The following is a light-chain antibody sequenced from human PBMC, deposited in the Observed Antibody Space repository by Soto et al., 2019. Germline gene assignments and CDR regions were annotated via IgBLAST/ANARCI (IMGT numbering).Light chain of an antibody. CDR3: ISYTTSSTWV. CDR2: EVN. V-gene: IGLV2-14*01. J-gene: IGLJ3*02. CDR1: SSGLGAYDY. Sequence: QSVLTQPASVSGSPGQSITIPCTGTSSGLGAYDYVSWYQQRPGKAPKLIIYEVNNRPSGVSNRFSGSKSGNTASLSISGLQAEDAANYYCISYTTSSTWVFGGGTKVTVL.